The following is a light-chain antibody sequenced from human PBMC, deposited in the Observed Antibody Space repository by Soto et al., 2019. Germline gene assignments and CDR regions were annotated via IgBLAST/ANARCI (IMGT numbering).Light chain of an antibody. CDR2: GAS. CDR3: QQYDSSPRT. V-gene: IGKV3-20*01. CDR1: QSVSSSY. Sequence: EIVLTQSPATLSLSPGERATLSCRASQSVSSSYLAWYQQKPGQAPRLLIYGASSRATGSPDRFSGSGSGTDFTLTISRLEPEDFAVYYCQQYDSSPRTLGQGTKVDIK. J-gene: IGKJ1*01.